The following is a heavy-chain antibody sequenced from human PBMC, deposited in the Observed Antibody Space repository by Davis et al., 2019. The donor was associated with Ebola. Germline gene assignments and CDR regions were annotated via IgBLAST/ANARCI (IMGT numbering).Heavy chain of an antibody. CDR2: VLYSGST. V-gene: IGHV4-59*11. D-gene: IGHD6-19*01. CDR3: ARDPRSGWFDL. CDR1: GGSISSHY. Sequence: SETLSLTCTVSGGSISSHYWSWVRQLPGKGLEWIGYVLYSGSTSTNPSLKSRVSMSVDTPKNQFSLTLTSVTAADTAVYYCARDPRSGWFDLWGLGTPVTVSS. J-gene: IGHJ5*02.